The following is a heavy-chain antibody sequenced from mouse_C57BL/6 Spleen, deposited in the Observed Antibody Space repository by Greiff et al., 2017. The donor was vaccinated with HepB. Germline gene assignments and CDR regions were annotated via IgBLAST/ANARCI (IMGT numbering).Heavy chain of an antibody. J-gene: IGHJ4*01. Sequence: EVQVVESGGGLVKPGGSLKLSCAASGFTFSDYGMHWVRQAPEKGLEWVAYISSGSSTIYYADTVKGRFTISRDNAKNTLFLQMTSLRSEDTAMYYCAREGSHYYGSSYAMDYWGQGTSVTVSS. CDR3: AREGSHYYGSSYAMDY. CDR1: GFTFSDYG. V-gene: IGHV5-17*01. CDR2: ISSGSSTI. D-gene: IGHD1-1*01.